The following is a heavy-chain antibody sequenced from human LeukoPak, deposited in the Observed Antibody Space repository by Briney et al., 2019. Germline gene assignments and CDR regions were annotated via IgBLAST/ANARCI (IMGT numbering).Heavy chain of an antibody. J-gene: IGHJ4*02. Sequence: SETLSLTCTVSGGSISSYYWSWIRQPPGKGLEWIGYIYYSGSTNYNPSLKSRVTISVDTSKNQFSLKLSSVTAADTAVYYCARHLGGWDLPYYYFDYWGQGTLVTVSS. V-gene: IGHV4-59*08. CDR3: ARHLGGWDLPYYYFDY. D-gene: IGHD4-23*01. CDR1: GGSISSYY. CDR2: IYYSGST.